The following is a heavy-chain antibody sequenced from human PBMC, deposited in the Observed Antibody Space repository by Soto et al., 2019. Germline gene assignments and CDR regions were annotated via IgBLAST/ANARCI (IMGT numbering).Heavy chain of an antibody. J-gene: IGHJ3*02. CDR2: IYYSGST. CDR3: ARGLDSSGYDAFDI. V-gene: IGHV4-59*06. CDR1: GGSIRDYC. Sequence: SETLSLTCTVSGGSIRDYCWTWIRQPPGKGLEWIGYIYYSGSTYYNPSLKSRVTISVDTSKNQFSLKLSSVTAADTAVYYCARGLDSSGYDAFDIWGQGTMVTVSS. D-gene: IGHD3-22*01.